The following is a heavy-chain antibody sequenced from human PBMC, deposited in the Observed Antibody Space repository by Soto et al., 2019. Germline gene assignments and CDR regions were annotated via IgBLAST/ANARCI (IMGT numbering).Heavy chain of an antibody. D-gene: IGHD2-15*01. CDR1: GFTFSRYA. CDR3: AKDRLYCSGGSCYSSIYDY. J-gene: IGHJ4*02. CDR2: ISGSGGST. Sequence: GGSLRLSCAASGFTFSRYAMSWVRQAPGKGLEWVSAISGSGGSTYYADSVKGRFTISRDNSKNTLYLQMNSLRAEDTAVYYCAKDRLYCSGGSCYSSIYDYWGQGTLVTVSS. V-gene: IGHV3-23*01.